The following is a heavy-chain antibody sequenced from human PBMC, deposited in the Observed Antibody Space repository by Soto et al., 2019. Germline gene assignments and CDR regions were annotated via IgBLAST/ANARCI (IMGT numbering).Heavy chain of an antibody. J-gene: IGHJ4*02. CDR1: GGTFSTYA. CDR2: VIPIFDTV. Sequence: QVQLVQSGAEVKKPGSSVKVSCKASGGTFSTYAISWVRQAPGQGLEWMGGVIPIFDTVNYVQRFQGRVTITADESTTTAYMELSSLGSEDTAVYYCAADVGATARAFDYWGQGTLVTVSS. CDR3: AADVGATARAFDY. V-gene: IGHV1-69*01. D-gene: IGHD1-26*01.